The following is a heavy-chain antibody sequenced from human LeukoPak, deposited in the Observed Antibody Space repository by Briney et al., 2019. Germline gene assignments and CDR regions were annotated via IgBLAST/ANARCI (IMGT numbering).Heavy chain of an antibody. CDR2: IKEDGSEK. Sequence: GGSLRLSCAASGFTFRSYWMSWVRQAPGKGLEWVANIKEDGSEKYYVDSVKGRFTISRDNAKNSLYLQMNSLRADDTAVYYCARYGGSNYVGLWGQGTLVTVSS. CDR3: ARYGGSNYVGL. CDR1: GFTFRSYW. J-gene: IGHJ4*02. D-gene: IGHD4-11*01. V-gene: IGHV3-7*01.